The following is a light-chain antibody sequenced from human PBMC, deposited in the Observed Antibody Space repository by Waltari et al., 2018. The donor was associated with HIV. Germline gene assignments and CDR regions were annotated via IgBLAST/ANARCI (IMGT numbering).Light chain of an antibody. V-gene: IGLV2-14*01. CDR2: EVD. J-gene: IGLJ2*01. CDR1: SSDVGAYNY. Sequence: QSALTQPASVSGSPGQSITISCTATSSDVGAYNYVSWYQQHPGKAPKLMIYEVDNRPSGVSSRFSGSKSGNTASLTISGLQAEDEADYYCCSYRSSTTSVEFGGGTKLTVL. CDR3: CSYRSSTTSVE.